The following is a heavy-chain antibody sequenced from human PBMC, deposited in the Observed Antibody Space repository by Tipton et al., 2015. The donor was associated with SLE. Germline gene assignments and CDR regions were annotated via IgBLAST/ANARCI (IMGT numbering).Heavy chain of an antibody. CDR3: ARDEYRYDATGYHLLGHFDF. J-gene: IGHJ4*02. V-gene: IGHV4-39*07. D-gene: IGHD3-22*01. CDR1: GDSIISGSYY. CDR2: INHSGST. Sequence: TLFLTCTVSGDSIISGSYYWGWIRQPPGKGLEWIGEINHSGSTNYNPSPKSRVTISVYTSKNQFSLKLSSVTAADTAVYYCARDEYRYDATGYHLLGHFDFWGQGTLVTVSS.